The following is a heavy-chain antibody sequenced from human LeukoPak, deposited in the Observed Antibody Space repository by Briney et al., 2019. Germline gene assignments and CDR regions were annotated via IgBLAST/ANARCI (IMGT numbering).Heavy chain of an antibody. CDR1: GGSISGYY. Sequence: SETLALTCTVSGGSISGYYCSWIRQTPGKGLEWIGQISYSGLTKYNPALKSRVTISVDTSKNQTSVNLNSVTAADTAFYYCARHRAIAGPFDHWGPGTQVTVSS. CDR2: ISYSGLT. D-gene: IGHD2/OR15-2a*01. J-gene: IGHJ4*02. V-gene: IGHV4-59*08. CDR3: ARHRAIAGPFDH.